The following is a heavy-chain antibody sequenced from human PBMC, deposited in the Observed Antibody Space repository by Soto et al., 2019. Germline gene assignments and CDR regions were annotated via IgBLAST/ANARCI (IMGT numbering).Heavy chain of an antibody. V-gene: IGHV1-69*12. J-gene: IGHJ1*01. D-gene: IGHD2-21*01. Sequence: QVQLVQSGAEVKKPGSSVKVSCKASGGTFSSYAISWVRQAPGQGLEWMGGIIPIFGTANYAQKFQGRVTITEDGSTGPGYLGLGSLRSEDAAVYYRASLVCGGDCHHWGQGTLVTVSS. CDR3: ASLVCGGDCHH. CDR1: GGTFSSYA. CDR2: IIPIFGTA.